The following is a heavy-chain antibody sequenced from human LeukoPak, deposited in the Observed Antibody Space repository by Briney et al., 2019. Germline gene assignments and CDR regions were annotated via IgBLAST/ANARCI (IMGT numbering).Heavy chain of an antibody. D-gene: IGHD2-8*01. Sequence: SETLSLTCSVSGASISSGNYYWAWIRQPPGNGLEWIGSIFYRGTTYYNPSLKSPVTISQDKSKNQFSLHLTSVTAADTAFYYCARSYCAIDTCSPYNWFDPWGRGILVTVSS. CDR1: GASISSGNYY. CDR3: ARSYCAIDTCSPYNWFDP. CDR2: IFYRGTT. J-gene: IGHJ5*02. V-gene: IGHV4-39*07.